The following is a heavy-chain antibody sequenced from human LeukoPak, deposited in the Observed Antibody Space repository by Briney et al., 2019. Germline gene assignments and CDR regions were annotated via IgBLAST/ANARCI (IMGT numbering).Heavy chain of an antibody. CDR1: GFTFDDYA. J-gene: IGHJ4*02. CDR3: AKVGAGPGSYTHFDY. Sequence: PGRSLRLSCAASGFTFDDYAMHWVRQAPGKGLEWVSGISWNSGSIGYADSVKGRFTISRDNSKNTVYLQMNSLRAEDTAVYYCAKVGAGPGSYTHFDYWGQGTLVTVSS. V-gene: IGHV3-9*01. D-gene: IGHD3-10*01. CDR2: ISWNSGSI.